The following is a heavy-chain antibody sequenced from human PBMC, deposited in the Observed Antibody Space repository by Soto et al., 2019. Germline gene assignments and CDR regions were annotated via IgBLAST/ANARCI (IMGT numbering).Heavy chain of an antibody. J-gene: IGHJ4*02. D-gene: IGHD2-2*01. CDR1: GYTFTSYG. Sequence: QVQLVQSGAEVKKPGASVKVSCKASGYTFTSYGISWVRQAPGQGLAWMGWISAYNGNTNYAQKLQGRVTMTTDTSTSTAYIELRSLRSDNTPVNYGAGDRPVSRSTSGLPSFDHWCQGTLVTVSS. CDR3: AGDRPVSRSTSGLPSFDH. CDR2: ISAYNGNT. V-gene: IGHV1-18*01.